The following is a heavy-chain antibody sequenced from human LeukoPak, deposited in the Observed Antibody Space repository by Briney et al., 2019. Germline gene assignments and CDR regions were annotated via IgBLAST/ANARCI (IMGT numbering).Heavy chain of an antibody. V-gene: IGHV4-59*01. CDR2: IYYSGST. Sequence: SETLSLTCTVSGGSISSYYWSWLRQPPGKGLEWIGYIYYSGSTNYNPSLKSRVTISVDTSKNQFSLKLSSVTAADTAVYYCARAVASGYYYYPMDVWGQGTTVTVSS. D-gene: IGHD6-25*01. CDR3: ARAVASGYYYYPMDV. J-gene: IGHJ6*02. CDR1: GGSISSYY.